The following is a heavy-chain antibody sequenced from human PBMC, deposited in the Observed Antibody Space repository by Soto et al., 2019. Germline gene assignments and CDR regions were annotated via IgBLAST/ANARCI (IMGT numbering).Heavy chain of an antibody. CDR1: GFTFTDYS. Sequence: SGGSLRLSCAASGFTFTDYSMSWIRQAPGKGLEWLAFIDSRGRTLSYADSVEGRFTISRDNAKNSLYLQMHSLRADDTAVYYCARQAARNYIDSWGQGDVVTVSS. CDR3: ARQAARNYIDS. D-gene: IGHD6-6*01. J-gene: IGHJ4*02. V-gene: IGHV3-11*01. CDR2: IDSRGRTL.